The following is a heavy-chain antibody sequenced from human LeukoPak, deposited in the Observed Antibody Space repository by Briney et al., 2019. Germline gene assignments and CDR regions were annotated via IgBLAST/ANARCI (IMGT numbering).Heavy chain of an antibody. J-gene: IGHJ4*02. CDR3: TRDRSRAEDD. CDR2: INQGGSDK. D-gene: IGHD1-14*01. Sequence: GGSLRLSCAASGFTFSGHWMSWVRQAPGKGLEWVANINQGGSDKYYVDSVKGRFTISGDNANNLLYLQMNSLGGEDTAVYYCTRDRSRAEDDWGQGTLVTVSS. CDR1: GFTFSGHW. V-gene: IGHV3-7*01.